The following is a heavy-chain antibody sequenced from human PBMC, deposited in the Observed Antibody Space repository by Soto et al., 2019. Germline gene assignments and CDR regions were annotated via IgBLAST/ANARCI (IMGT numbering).Heavy chain of an antibody. CDR1: GFTFSSYV. D-gene: IGHD2-15*01. Sequence: QVQLVESGGGVVQPGRSLRLSCAASGFTFSSYVMHWVRQAPGKGLEWVAIISYDGNNKYYADSVKGRFTISRDNSKXTXXXQXXSLRAEDTAVYSCARAGCDGGSCYTLVGLRYGMDVWGQGTTVTVSS. CDR3: ARAGCDGGSCYTLVGLRYGMDV. J-gene: IGHJ6*02. V-gene: IGHV3-30-3*01. CDR2: ISYDGNNK.